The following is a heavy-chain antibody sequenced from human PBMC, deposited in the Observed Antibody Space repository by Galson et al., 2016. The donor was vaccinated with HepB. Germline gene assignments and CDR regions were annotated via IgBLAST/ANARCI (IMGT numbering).Heavy chain of an antibody. CDR1: GFTFSSDW. V-gene: IGHV3-7*01. J-gene: IGHJ4*02. Sequence: SGFTFSSDWMSWVRQAPGKGLEWVANIKQDGSEKYYEDSVKGRFTISRDNAKNSLYLQMNSLRAEDTAVYYCASWWQTPASYFDYWGQGTLVTVSS. D-gene: IGHD2-8*02. CDR3: ASWWQTPASYFDY. CDR2: IKQDGSEK.